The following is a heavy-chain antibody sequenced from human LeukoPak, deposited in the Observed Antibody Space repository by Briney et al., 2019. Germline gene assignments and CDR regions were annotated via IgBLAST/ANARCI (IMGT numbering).Heavy chain of an antibody. CDR2: IYYSGST. CDR1: GGSISSYY. J-gene: IGHJ4*02. CDR3: AREAAAHADY. Sequence: SETLSLTCTVSGGSISSYYWSWIRQPPGKGLEWIGYIYYSGSTYYNPSLKSRVTISVDTSKNQFSLKLSSVTAADTAVYYCAREAAAHADYWGQGTLVTVSS. D-gene: IGHD6-13*01. V-gene: IGHV4-59*12.